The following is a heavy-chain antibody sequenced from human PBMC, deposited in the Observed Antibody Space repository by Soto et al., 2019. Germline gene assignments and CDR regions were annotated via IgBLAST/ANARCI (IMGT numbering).Heavy chain of an antibody. V-gene: IGHV1-8*01. CDR1: GYTFTSYD. CDR2: MNPNSGST. CDR3: ASSYDFWSGFQIDY. J-gene: IGHJ4*02. Sequence: ASVKVSCKASGYTFTSYDINWVRQATGQGLEWMGWMNPNSGSTSYAQKFQGRVTMTRDTSTSTVYMELSSLRSEDTAVYYCASSYDFWSGFQIDYWGQGTLVTVSS. D-gene: IGHD3-3*01.